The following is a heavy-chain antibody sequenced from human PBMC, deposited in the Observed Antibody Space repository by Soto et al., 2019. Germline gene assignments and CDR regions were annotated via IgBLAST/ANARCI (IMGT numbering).Heavy chain of an antibody. D-gene: IGHD3-3*01. Sequence: GESLKISCKASGYTFTNYWIGWVRQMPGKGLEWMGIIYPRDSDTRYSPSFQGQVTISADKSISTAYLQWSSLKASDTATYYCARLGFNYDFLSGYYNVHHYYGIDVWGQGTTVTVSS. CDR1: GYTFTNYW. J-gene: IGHJ6*02. V-gene: IGHV5-51*01. CDR3: ARLGFNYDFLSGYYNVHHYYGIDV. CDR2: IYPRDSDT.